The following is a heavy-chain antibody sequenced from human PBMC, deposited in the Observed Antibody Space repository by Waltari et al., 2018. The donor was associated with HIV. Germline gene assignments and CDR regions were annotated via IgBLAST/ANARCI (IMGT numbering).Heavy chain of an antibody. V-gene: IGHV4-61*02. Sequence: QVQLQESGPGLVKPSQTLSLTCTVSSGSIHRRNSSWRWIRQPAGKGREWIGRVYTSGSTNYNPSLKNRVTISIDTSRNQFSLRLSSVAAADTAVYYCARALDYYESGSFPLWFFDVWGRGTLVTVSS. CDR3: ARALDYYESGSFPLWFFDV. D-gene: IGHD3-10*01. CDR1: SGSIHRRNSS. CDR2: VYTSGST. J-gene: IGHJ2*01.